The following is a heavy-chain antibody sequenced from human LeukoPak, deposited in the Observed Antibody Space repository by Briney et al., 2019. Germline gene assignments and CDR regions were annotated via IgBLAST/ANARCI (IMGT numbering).Heavy chain of an antibody. D-gene: IGHD4-17*01. J-gene: IGHJ4*02. CDR3: ASRGVMTTVTKRRFDY. V-gene: IGHV3-23*01. CDR1: GISLSNYG. CDR2: ISERGGST. Sequence: GGSLRLSCVVSGISLSNYGMTWVRQAPGKGLEWVSYISERGGSTTYADSVKGRFTISRDTSLNTLYLQMNNLRAEDTAVYYCASRGVMTTVTKRRFDYWGQGTLVTVSS.